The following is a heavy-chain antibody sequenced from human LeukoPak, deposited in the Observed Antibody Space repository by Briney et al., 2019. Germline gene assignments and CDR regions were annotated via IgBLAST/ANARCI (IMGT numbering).Heavy chain of an antibody. Sequence: GGSLRLSCAASGFTFSSYWMHWVRQAPGKGLVWVSRINSDGSSTSYADSVKGRFTISRDNAKNTLYLQMNSLRAEDTAVYYCGRGFAGGTSTYYYYYYMDVWGKGTTVTVSS. CDR1: GFTFSSYW. V-gene: IGHV3-74*01. CDR2: INSDGSST. J-gene: IGHJ6*03. D-gene: IGHD6-13*01. CDR3: GRGFAGGTSTYYYYYYMDV.